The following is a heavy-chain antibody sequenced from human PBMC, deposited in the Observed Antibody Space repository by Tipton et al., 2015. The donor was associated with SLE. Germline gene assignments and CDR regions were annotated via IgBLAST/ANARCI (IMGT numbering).Heavy chain of an antibody. CDR1: DDSFTDTRSY. D-gene: IGHD3-22*01. CDR3: ATQGSDYYDSSGLFVY. J-gene: IGHJ4*02. CDR2: ISYGGST. V-gene: IGHV4-39*07. Sequence: TLSLTCPVSDDSFTDTRSYWGCISQSPGKGLEYVGSISYGGSTYYNPSLKSRVTISVDTSKNQFSLKLSSVTAADTAVYYCATQGSDYYDSSGLFVYWGQGTLVTVSS.